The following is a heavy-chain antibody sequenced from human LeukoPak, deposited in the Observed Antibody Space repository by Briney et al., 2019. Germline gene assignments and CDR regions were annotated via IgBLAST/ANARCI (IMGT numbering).Heavy chain of an antibody. J-gene: IGHJ4*02. D-gene: IGHD1-7*01. CDR3: AKDLGGTAFDY. CDR2: ISYDGSNQ. CDR1: GFTFSSYD. Sequence: GGSLRLSCAASGFTFSSYDMHWVRQAPGKGLEWVAVISYDGSNQYYADSVKGRFTIYRDNSKNTLYLQMNSLRAEDTAVYYCAKDLGGTAFDYWGQGTLVTVSS. V-gene: IGHV3-30*18.